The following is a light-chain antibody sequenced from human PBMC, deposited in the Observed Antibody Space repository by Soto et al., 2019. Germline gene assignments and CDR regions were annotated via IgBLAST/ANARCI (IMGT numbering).Light chain of an antibody. Sequence: QAVVTQPPSLSGTPGQRVTISCSGSNFNVKNNYVYWYQQFAGTAPKLLIYSNNRRPAVVPDRFSCSKSGSSASLAISGLRPEDEADYYCASWDDSLSETVFGGGTQLTVL. J-gene: IGLJ7*01. CDR1: NFNVKNNY. CDR3: ASWDDSLSETV. V-gene: IGLV1-47*01. CDR2: SNN.